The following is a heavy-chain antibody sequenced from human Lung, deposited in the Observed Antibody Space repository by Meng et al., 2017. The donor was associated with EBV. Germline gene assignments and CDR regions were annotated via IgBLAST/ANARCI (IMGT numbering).Heavy chain of an antibody. CDR1: GYTFTSYA. CDR3: ARDVVVPAALTVRIDY. Sequence: QVQLVQSGAEVKKPGASVHVSCKASGYTFTSYAIHWVRQAPGQRLEWMGWINGGNGKTKYSQKFQGRVTITRDTSASTAYMELSSLRSEDTAVYYCARDVVVPAALTVRIDYWGQGTLVTVSS. D-gene: IGHD2-2*01. CDR2: INGGNGKT. V-gene: IGHV1-3*01. J-gene: IGHJ4*02.